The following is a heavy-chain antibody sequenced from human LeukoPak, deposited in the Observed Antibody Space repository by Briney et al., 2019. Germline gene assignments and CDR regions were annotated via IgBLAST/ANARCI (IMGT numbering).Heavy chain of an antibody. V-gene: IGHV3-21*01. CDR3: AREFRRITIFGVAYDAFDI. J-gene: IGHJ3*02. D-gene: IGHD3-3*01. CDR1: GFTFSSYS. CDR2: ISSSSSYI. Sequence: GGSLRLSCAASGFTFSSYSMNWVRQAPGKGLEWVSSISSSSSYIYYADSVKGRFTISRDNAKNSLYLQMNSLRAEDTAVYYCAREFRRITIFGVAYDAFDIWGQGTMVTVSS.